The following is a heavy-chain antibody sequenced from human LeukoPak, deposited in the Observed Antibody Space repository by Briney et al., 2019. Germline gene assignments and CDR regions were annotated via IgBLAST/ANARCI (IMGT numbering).Heavy chain of an antibody. J-gene: IGHJ4*02. CDR1: AFTFSSNA. V-gene: IGHV3-23*01. Sequence: GGSLRLSCAASAFTFSSNAMSWVRQVPGRGLEWLSGISGGGGTTYYADSVKGRFTISRDNSKNTLSLQMNSLRAEDTAVYYCARGAYYYEDWGQGTLVTVSS. D-gene: IGHD3-22*01. CDR3: ARGAYYYED. CDR2: ISGGGGTT.